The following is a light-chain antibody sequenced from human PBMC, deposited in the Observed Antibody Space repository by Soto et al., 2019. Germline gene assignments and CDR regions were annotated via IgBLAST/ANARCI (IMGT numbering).Light chain of an antibody. CDR1: QSVTNNY. V-gene: IGKV3-20*01. Sequence: IVLTQSPATLSLSPGDRATLSCGASQSVTNNYLAWYQQKPGQAPRLLIYGASNRATGIPDRFSGSGSGTDFTLTISRLEPEDFAVYYCQQYGSSGTFGQGTKVDIK. CDR3: QQYGSSGT. J-gene: IGKJ1*01. CDR2: GAS.